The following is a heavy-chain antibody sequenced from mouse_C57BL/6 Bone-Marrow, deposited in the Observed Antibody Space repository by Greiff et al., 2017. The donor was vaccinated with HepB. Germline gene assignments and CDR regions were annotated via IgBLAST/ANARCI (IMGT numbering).Heavy chain of an antibody. CDR2: SRNKANDYTT. J-gene: IGHJ3*01. Sequence: EVQLVESGGGLVQSGRSLRLSCATSGFTFSDFYMEWVRQAPGKGLEWIAASRNKANDYTTEYSASVKGRFIVSSDTSHSILYLQMNALRAEDTAIYYCARDADHYYGSSAGFAYWGQGTLVTVSA. V-gene: IGHV7-1*01. CDR3: ARDADHYYGSSAGFAY. D-gene: IGHD1-1*01. CDR1: GFTFSDFY.